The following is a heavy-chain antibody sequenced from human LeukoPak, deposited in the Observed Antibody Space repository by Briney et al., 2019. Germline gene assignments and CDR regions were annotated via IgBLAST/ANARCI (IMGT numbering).Heavy chain of an antibody. V-gene: IGHV1-2*02. J-gene: IGHJ4*02. D-gene: IGHD3-10*01. Sequence: ASVKVSCKASGYTFTGYYMHWVRQAPGQGLEWMGWINPNSGGTNYAQKFQGRVTMTRDTSISTAYMELGRLRSDDTAVYYCARGVIPYDRPYGSGSYYPLLFDYWGQGTLVTVSS. CDR2: INPNSGGT. CDR3: ARGVIPYDRPYGSGSYYPLLFDY. CDR1: GYTFTGYY.